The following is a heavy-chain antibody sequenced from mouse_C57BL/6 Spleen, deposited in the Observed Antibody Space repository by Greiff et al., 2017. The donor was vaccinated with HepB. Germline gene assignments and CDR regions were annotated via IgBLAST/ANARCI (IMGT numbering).Heavy chain of an antibody. CDR1: GYSITSGYY. CDR2: ISYDGSN. D-gene: IGHD2-3*01. J-gene: IGHJ3*01. Sequence: EVQLKESGPGLVKPSQSLSLTCSVTGYSITSGYYWNWIRQFPGNKLEWMGYISYDGSNNYNPSLKNRISITRDTSKNQFFLKLNSVTTEDTATYYCAREGDGYPAWFAYWGQGTLVTVSA. CDR3: AREGDGYPAWFAY. V-gene: IGHV3-6*01.